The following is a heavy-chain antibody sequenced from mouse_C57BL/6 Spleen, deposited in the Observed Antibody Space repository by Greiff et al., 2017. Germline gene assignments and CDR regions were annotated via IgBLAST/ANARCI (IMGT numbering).Heavy chain of an antibody. J-gene: IGHJ2*01. Sequence: EVQLVEPGGGLVKPGGSLKFSCAASGFTFSGYGMHWVSQAPEKGLEWVAYISSGSSTIYYADTVKGRFTISRDNAKSTLYLQMTSLRSEDTSMYYCARRFDYWGQGTTLTVSS. CDR1: GFTFSGYG. CDR3: ARRFDY. CDR2: ISSGSSTI. V-gene: IGHV5-17*01.